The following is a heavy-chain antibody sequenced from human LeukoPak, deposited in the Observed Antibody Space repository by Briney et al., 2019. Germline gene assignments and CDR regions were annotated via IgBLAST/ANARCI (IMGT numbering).Heavy chain of an antibody. D-gene: IGHD5-18*01. Sequence: SETLSLTCTVSGGSISSSSYYWGWIRQPPGKGLEWIGSIYYSGSTYYNPSLKSRVTISVDTSKNQFSLKLSSVTAADTAVYYCAGGYSYGYDYWGQGALVTVSS. CDR2: IYYSGST. CDR3: AGGYSYGYDY. CDR1: GGSISSSSYY. J-gene: IGHJ4*02. V-gene: IGHV4-39*07.